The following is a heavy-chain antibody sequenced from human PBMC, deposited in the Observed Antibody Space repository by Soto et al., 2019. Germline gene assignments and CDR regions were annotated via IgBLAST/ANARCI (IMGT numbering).Heavy chain of an antibody. V-gene: IGHV4-30-2*01. Sequence: QLQLQESGSGLVKPSQTLSLTCAVSGGSISSGGYSWSWIRQPPGKVLEWIGYIYHSGSTYYNPSLKSRVTISVDRSKNQFSLKLSSVTAADTAVYYYARGGVDSSGRELDDAFDIWGQGTMVTVSS. CDR3: ARGGVDSSGRELDDAFDI. J-gene: IGHJ3*02. CDR2: IYHSGST. D-gene: IGHD3-22*01. CDR1: GGSISSGGYS.